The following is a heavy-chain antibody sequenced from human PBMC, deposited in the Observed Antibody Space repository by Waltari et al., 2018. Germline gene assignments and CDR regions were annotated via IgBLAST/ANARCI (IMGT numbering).Heavy chain of an antibody. CDR3: ARVIGSGSYHYFDY. Sequence: EVQLLESGGTLVQPGGSLRLSCEASGFTFDHYALTWVRQAPGKGGEWVSVISRSGGGTYFADSLKGRFSISRDNSKNTLFRQMSSLRVEDTAMYYCARVIGSGSYHYFDYWGQGTLVTVSS. J-gene: IGHJ4*02. CDR1: GFTFDHYA. D-gene: IGHD3-10*01. CDR2: ISRSGGGT. V-gene: IGHV3-23*01.